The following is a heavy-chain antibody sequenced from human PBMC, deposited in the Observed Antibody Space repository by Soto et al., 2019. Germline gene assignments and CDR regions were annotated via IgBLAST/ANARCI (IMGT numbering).Heavy chain of an antibody. J-gene: IGHJ6*02. V-gene: IGHV3-30*18. CDR2: ISYDGSNK. CDR1: GFTFSSYG. D-gene: IGHD1-26*01. CDR3: AKLSITTTIHNGMDV. Sequence: PGGSLRLSCAASGFTFSSYGMHWVRQAPGKGLEWVAVISYDGSNKYYADSVKGRFTISRDNSKNTLYLQMNSLRAEDTAVYYCAKLSITTTIHNGMDVWGQGTTVTVSS.